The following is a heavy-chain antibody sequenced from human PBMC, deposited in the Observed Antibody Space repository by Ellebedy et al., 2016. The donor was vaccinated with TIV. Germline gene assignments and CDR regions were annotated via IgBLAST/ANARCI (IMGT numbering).Heavy chain of an antibody. Sequence: PGGSLRLSCAGSGFNFGDYSMNWVRQAPGKGLEWISYINAGGDRIYYADSVKGRFTISRDNARNILYLHMNSLRDEDTAVYYCASRAASGYSDNNWFDPWGQGSPVTVSS. CDR1: GFNFGDYS. J-gene: IGHJ5*02. CDR3: ASRAASGYSDNNWFDP. D-gene: IGHD6-13*01. V-gene: IGHV3-48*02. CDR2: INAGGDRI.